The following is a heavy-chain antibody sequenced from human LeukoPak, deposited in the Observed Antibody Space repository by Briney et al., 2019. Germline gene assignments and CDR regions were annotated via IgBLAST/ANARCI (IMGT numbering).Heavy chain of an antibody. CDR2: ISGSGGST. CDR1: GFTFSSYA. CDR3: AKSRHIVVVTAIQDY. D-gene: IGHD2-21*02. J-gene: IGHJ4*02. V-gene: IGHV3-23*01. Sequence: GGSLRLSCAASGFTFSSYAMSWVRQAPGKGLEWVSAISGSGGSTYYADAVKGRFTISRDNPKNTLYLQMNSLRGEDTAVYYCAKSRHIVVVTAIQDYWGQGILVTVSS.